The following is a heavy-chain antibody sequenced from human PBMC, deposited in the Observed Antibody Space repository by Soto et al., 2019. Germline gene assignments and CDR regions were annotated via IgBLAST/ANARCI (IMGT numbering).Heavy chain of an antibody. V-gene: IGHV1-24*01. J-gene: IGHJ6*02. D-gene: IGHD3-10*01. CDR1: GYTLTELS. Sequence: ASVKVSCKVSGYTLTELSMHWVRQAPGKGLEWMGGFDPEDGETIYAQKFQGRVTMTEDTSTDTAYMELSSLGSEDTAVYYCATRGVVRGVMGPDEYYYGMDVWGQGTTVTVSS. CDR2: FDPEDGET. CDR3: ATRGVVRGVMGPDEYYYGMDV.